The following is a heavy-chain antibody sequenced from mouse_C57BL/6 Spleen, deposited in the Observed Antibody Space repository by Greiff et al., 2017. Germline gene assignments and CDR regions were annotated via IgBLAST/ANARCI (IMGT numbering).Heavy chain of an antibody. D-gene: IGHD4-1*01. CDR3: AKGAGSNSFIDC. J-gene: IGHJ2*01. V-gene: IGHV5-6*01. CDR2: ISSGGSYT. Sequence: EVQRVESGGDLVKPGGSLKLSCAASGFTFSSYGMSWVRQTPDKRLEWVATISSGGSYTYYPDSVKGRFTLSSDNAKNTLVLQMSSLNSEDTAMYYCAKGAGSNSFIDCWGQGTTLTVSS. CDR1: GFTFSSYG.